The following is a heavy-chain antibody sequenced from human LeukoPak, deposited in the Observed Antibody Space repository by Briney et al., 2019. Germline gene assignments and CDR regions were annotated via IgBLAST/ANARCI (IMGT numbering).Heavy chain of an antibody. V-gene: IGHV1-24*01. D-gene: IGHD4-17*01. CDR2: FNPKDGET. J-gene: IGHJ4*02. CDR3: AKIAHYGAYSDY. CDR1: VSTLTELS. Sequence: ASVTVSSKLSVSTLTELSIHWVRQAPGNGLEWMGGFNPKDGETIYAREFQGRVTMTEDTSTDTAYMELSSLRSEDTAVYYCAKIAHYGAYSDYWGQGTLVTVSS.